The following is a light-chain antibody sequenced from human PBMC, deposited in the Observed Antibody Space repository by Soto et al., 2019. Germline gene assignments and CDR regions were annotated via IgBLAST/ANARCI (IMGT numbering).Light chain of an antibody. V-gene: IGKV1-5*01. Sequence: DIQMTQSPSPLSASVGDRVTISFRASQSMPTWLAWYQQKPGKAPNLLIFDASDVAVGVSSRFSGSGSGAEFTLPISSLQADYFSTYYCKQYASYPYTFGRGTRMEIK. J-gene: IGKJ2*01. CDR1: QSMPTW. CDR2: DAS. CDR3: KQYASYPYT.